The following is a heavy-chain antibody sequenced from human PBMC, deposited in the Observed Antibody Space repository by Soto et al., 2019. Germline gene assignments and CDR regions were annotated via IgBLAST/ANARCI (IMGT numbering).Heavy chain of an antibody. V-gene: IGHV1-45*02. J-gene: IGHJ4*02. D-gene: IGHD3-22*01. CDR1: GNTFTYVY. Sequence: SVKVSCKGSGNTFTYVYLHWVRQAPGQALEWMGWITPFNGNTKYAQKFQDRVTFTGDTSLSTAYMELSSLRSDDTAMFYCASGRYDASGYFDYWGQGTLVTVSS. CDR3: ASGRYDASGYFDY. CDR2: ITPFNGNT.